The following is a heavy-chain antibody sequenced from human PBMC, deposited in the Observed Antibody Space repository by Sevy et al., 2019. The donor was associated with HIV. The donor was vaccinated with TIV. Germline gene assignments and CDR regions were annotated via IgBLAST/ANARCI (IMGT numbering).Heavy chain of an antibody. D-gene: IGHD3-10*01. V-gene: IGHV3-30*18. CDR3: AKDRSAMIRGVEYFQH. CDR2: ISYDGSNK. J-gene: IGHJ1*01. CDR1: GFTFSSYG. Sequence: SLRLSCAASGFTFSSYGMHWVRQAPGKGLEWVTLISYDGSNKYYADSVKGRFTISRDNSKNTLYLQMNSLRAEDTAVYYCAKDRSAMIRGVEYFQHWGQGTLVTVSS.